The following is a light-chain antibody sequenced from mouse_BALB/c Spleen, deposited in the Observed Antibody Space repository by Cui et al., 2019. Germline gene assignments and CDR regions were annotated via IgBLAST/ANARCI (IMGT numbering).Light chain of an antibody. CDR2: ANS. J-gene: IGKJ2*01. CDR3: IQYASSPYT. Sequence: DIKKNQSPSSLSASLQGRIRLTCRARQDIGSSLNWTRREPDGTIKRLINANSSWDSGVPKRFVGRRSGSDYSLTIGSLGSEDFVDNYCIQYASSPYTFGGGTKLEIK. V-gene: IGKV9-120*02. CDR1: QDIGSS.